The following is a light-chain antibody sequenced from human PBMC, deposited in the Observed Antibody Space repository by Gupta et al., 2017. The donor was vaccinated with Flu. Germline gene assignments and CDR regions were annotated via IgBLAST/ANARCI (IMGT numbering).Light chain of an antibody. V-gene: IGKV1-12*01. Sequence: TVTITCRASQAISNWLAWYQQKPGKAPKLLVYGASSLQSGVPARFSGSGYGTDFTLTISSLQPEDFATYYCQQAYTFPPLPFGGGPRWRSN. CDR1: QAISNW. CDR3: QQAYTFPPLP. CDR2: GAS. J-gene: IGKJ4*01.